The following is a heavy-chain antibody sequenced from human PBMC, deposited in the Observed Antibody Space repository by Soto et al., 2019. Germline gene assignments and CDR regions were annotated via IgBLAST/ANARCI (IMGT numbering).Heavy chain of an antibody. CDR3: AREVTVASYSFDC. CDR1: GGTFNNYG. J-gene: IGHJ4*02. D-gene: IGHD5-12*01. V-gene: IGHV1-69*01. CDR2: IIPIFNSA. Sequence: QVQLVQSGAEVKRPGSSVKVSCKASGGTFNNYGLSWVRQAPGQGLEWVGGIIPIFNSANYAQKFQGRVTITADDSTSTAYMELRSLRPDDTAVYYCAREVTVASYSFDCWGQGTLVTVSS.